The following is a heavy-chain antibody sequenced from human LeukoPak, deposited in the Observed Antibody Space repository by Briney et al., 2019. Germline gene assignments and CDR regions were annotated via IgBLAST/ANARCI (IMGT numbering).Heavy chain of an antibody. CDR1: GYTVPELS. Sequence: ASVRVSCKVSGYTVPELSMNWVRQAPGKGLEGMGGFDFEGGETIYAQKFQGRFTMTEDSSVNIAYMELNSLISEDTAVYYCAAVLYSSNLAWFDPWGQGTLVTVSS. J-gene: IGHJ5*02. CDR2: FDFEGGET. D-gene: IGHD6-13*01. V-gene: IGHV1-24*01. CDR3: AAVLYSSNLAWFDP.